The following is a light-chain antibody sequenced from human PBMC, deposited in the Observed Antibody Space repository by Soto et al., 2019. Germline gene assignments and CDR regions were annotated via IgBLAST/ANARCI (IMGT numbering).Light chain of an antibody. CDR2: SFN. CDR1: RSNIGAGYD. J-gene: IGLJ2*01. V-gene: IGLV1-40*01. Sequence: QSVLTQPPSVSGAPGQTVTISCTGSRSNIGAGYDIHWYQLHPGTAPKLLLYSFNERPSGIPDRFSGSKSGTSASLAITGLQPEDEADYYCQSYDNSLSGSGVFGAGTKLTVL. CDR3: QSYDNSLSGSGV.